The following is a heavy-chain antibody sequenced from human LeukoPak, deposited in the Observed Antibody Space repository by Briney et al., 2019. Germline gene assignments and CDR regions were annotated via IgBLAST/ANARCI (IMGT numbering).Heavy chain of an antibody. J-gene: IGHJ3*02. V-gene: IGHV1-18*01. D-gene: IGHD3-3*01. CDR2: ISAYNGNT. Sequence: ASVKDSCKAYRYTVTSYGISWVRQAPGQGPEWMEWISAYNGNTNYAQKLQGRVTMTTDTSTSTAYMELRSLRSDDTAVYYCARVLTIFGVVQGALDIWGQGRMVIVSS. CDR3: ARVLTIFGVVQGALDI. CDR1: RYTVTSYG.